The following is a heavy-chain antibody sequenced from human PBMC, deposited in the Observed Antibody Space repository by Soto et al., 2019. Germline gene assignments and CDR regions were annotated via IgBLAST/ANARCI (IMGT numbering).Heavy chain of an antibody. V-gene: IGHV3-48*02. J-gene: IGHJ3*02. CDR1: GFTFSSYS. CDR2: ISSSSSTI. Sequence: PGGSLRLSCAASGFTFSSYSMNWVRQAPGKGLEWVSYISSSSSTIYYADSVKGRFTISRDNAKNSLYLQMNSLRDEDTAVYYCARARVVVTAKFYAFDIWGQGTMVTVSS. D-gene: IGHD2-21*02. CDR3: ARARVVVTAKFYAFDI.